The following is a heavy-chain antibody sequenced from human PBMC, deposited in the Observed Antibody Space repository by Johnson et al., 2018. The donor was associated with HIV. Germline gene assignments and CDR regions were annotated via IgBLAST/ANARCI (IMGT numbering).Heavy chain of an antibody. V-gene: IGHV3-23*04. CDR1: GFTFSSYA. CDR3: ARGVSSGYYSNAFDV. J-gene: IGHJ3*01. D-gene: IGHD3-22*01. Sequence: VQLVESGGGLVHPGGSLRLSCAASGFTFSSYAMTWVRQAPGKGLEWVSGISGSGDNTYYADSVKGRFTISRDNSKSTLNLQMNSLRAEDTALYYCARGVSSGYYSNAFDVWGQGTMATVSS. CDR2: ISGSGDNT.